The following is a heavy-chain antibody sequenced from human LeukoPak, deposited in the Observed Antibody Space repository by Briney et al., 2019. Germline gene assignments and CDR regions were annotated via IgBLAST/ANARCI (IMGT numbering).Heavy chain of an antibody. CDR1: GYTLTELS. V-gene: IGHV1-24*01. J-gene: IGHJ4*02. CDR3: ATDLAVAGTN. D-gene: IGHD6-19*01. CDR2: FDPEDGET. Sequence: ASVKVSCKASGYTLTELSMHWVRQAPGKGLEWMAGFDPEDGETIYAQKFQGRVTMTEDTSTDTAYMELSSLRSEDTAVYYCATDLAVAGTNWGQGTLVTASS.